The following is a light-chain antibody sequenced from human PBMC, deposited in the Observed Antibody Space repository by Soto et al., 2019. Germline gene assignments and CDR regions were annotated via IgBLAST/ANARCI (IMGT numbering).Light chain of an antibody. CDR1: SSNIGNNY. V-gene: IGLV1-51*01. Sequence: QSVLTQPPSVSAAPGQKVTISCSGSSSNIGNNYVSWYQQLPGKAPKLLIYDNNKRPSGIPDRFSGSKSGTSATLDITGLQTGDEADYYCGACDTSLSIHVVFGGGTKLTVL. CDR3: GACDTSLSIHVV. CDR2: DNN. J-gene: IGLJ2*01.